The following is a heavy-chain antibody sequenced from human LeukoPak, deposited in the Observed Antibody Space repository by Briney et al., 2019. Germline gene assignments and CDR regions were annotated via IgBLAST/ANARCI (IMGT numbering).Heavy chain of an antibody. Sequence: GGSLRLSCAASGFTFSSYSMSWVRQAPGKGLEWVSSIISSRSYIYYPDSVKGRFTISRDNAKNSLYLQMNCLRAEAPAVYFRARDPTYFHFWSGPAPGLYYMDVWGKGATVTVSS. CDR3: ARDPTYFHFWSGPAPGLYYMDV. J-gene: IGHJ6*03. CDR1: GFTFSSYS. CDR2: IISSRSYI. D-gene: IGHD3-3*01. V-gene: IGHV3-21*01.